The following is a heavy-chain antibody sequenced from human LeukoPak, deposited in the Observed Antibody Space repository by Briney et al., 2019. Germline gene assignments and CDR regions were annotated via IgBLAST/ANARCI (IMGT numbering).Heavy chain of an antibody. J-gene: IGHJ4*02. CDR3: ARDHFRWELLQYHFDY. Sequence: GGSLRLSCAASGFTFSTYWMSWVRQAPGKGPEWVANIKEDGSNKYYADSVKGRFTISRDNSKNTLYLQMNSLRAEDTAVYYCARDHFRWELLQYHFDYWGQGTLVTVSS. CDR1: GFTFSTYW. CDR2: IKEDGSNK. D-gene: IGHD1-26*01. V-gene: IGHV3-7*01.